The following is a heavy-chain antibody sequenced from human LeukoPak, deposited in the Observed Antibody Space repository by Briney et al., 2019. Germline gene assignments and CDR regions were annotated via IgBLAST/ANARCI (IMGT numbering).Heavy chain of an antibody. Sequence: PSETLSLTCTVSGGSISSYYWSWIRQPPGKGLEWIGYIYYSGSTNYNPSLKSRVTISVDTSKNQFSLKLSSVTAADTAVYYCARVLFGSSWAFDYWGQGTLVTVSS. CDR1: GGSISSYY. CDR2: IYYSGST. J-gene: IGHJ4*02. D-gene: IGHD6-13*01. CDR3: ARVLFGSSWAFDY. V-gene: IGHV4-59*01.